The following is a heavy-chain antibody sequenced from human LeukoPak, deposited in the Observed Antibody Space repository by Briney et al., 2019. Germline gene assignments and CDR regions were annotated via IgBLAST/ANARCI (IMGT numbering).Heavy chain of an antibody. CDR3: ARGGQQWRGGNYFDS. Sequence: ASVKVSCKASGYTFTSYYMHWVRQAPGQGLEWMGIINPSGGSTSYAQKFQGRVTMTRDMSTSTVYMDLSDLTSEDTAVYYCARGGQQWRGGNYFDSWGQGTLVAVSS. J-gene: IGHJ4*02. CDR1: GYTFTSYY. V-gene: IGHV1-46*01. D-gene: IGHD6-19*01. CDR2: INPSGGST.